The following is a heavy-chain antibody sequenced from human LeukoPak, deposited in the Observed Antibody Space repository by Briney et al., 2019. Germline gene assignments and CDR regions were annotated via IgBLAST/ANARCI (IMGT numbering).Heavy chain of an antibody. D-gene: IGHD3-10*01. CDR2: ISSSGSTI. CDR3: AREYGSGSYSFDY. V-gene: IGHV3-48*04. J-gene: IGHJ4*02. CDR1: GFIFSTYW. Sequence: GGSLRLSCAASGFIFSTYWMMWARQAPGKGLEWVSYISSSGSTIYYADSVKGRFTISRDNAKNSLYLQMNSLRAEDTAVYYCAREYGSGSYSFDYWGQGTLVTVSS.